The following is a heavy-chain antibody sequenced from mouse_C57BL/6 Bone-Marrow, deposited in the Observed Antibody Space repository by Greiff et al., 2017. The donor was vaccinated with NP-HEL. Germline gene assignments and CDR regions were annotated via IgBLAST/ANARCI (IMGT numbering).Heavy chain of an antibody. J-gene: IGHJ2*01. CDR1: GYSITSGYY. V-gene: IGHV3-6*01. D-gene: IGHD1-1*01. CDR2: ISYDGSN. CDR3: ARGGFITTVWDY. Sequence: EVQLQQSGPGLVKPSQSLSLTCSVTGYSITSGYYWNWIRQLPGNKLEWMGYISYDGSNNYNPSLKNRISITRDTSKNQFFLKLNAVTTEDTATYYCARGGFITTVWDYWGQGTTLTVSS.